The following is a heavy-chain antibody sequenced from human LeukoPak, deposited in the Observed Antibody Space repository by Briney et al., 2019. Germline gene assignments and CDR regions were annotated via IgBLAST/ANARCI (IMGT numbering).Heavy chain of an antibody. CDR1: GGSISSSSYY. J-gene: IGHJ4*02. Sequence: SETLSLTCTVSGGSISSSSYYWGWIRQPPGKGLEWIGNIYYSGSTNYNPSLKSRVTISVDTSKNQFSLKLSSVTAADTAVYYYAREYSSSWYVRGAYFDYWGQGTLVTVSS. CDR2: IYYSGST. V-gene: IGHV4-39*07. D-gene: IGHD6-13*01. CDR3: AREYSSSWYVRGAYFDY.